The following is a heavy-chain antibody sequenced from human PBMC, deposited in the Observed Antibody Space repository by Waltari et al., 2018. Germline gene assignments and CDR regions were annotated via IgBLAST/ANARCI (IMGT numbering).Heavy chain of an antibody. CDR2: IKSKTDGGTT. J-gene: IGHJ4*02. Sequence: EVQLVESGGGLVKPGGSLRLSCAASGFTFSNAWMSWVRQAPGKGLEWVGRIKSKTDGGTTDYAAPVKGRFTISRDDSKNTLYLQMNSLKTVDTAVYYCTTDLTLVGATTNGYWGQGTLVTVSS. CDR1: GFTFSNAW. CDR3: TTDLTLVGATTNGY. D-gene: IGHD1-26*01. V-gene: IGHV3-15*01.